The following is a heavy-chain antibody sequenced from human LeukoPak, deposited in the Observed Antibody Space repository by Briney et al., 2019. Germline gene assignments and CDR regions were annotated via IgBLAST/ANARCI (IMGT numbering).Heavy chain of an antibody. CDR3: ASSPLYGAQDY. CDR1: GFTFSSYG. CDR2: ICYDGSKK. V-gene: IGHV3-33*01. Sequence: GRSLRLSCAPSGFTFSSYGVHGVRQAPGKGVEGVAGICYDGSKKYYAGSAKGRFPISRENSKNTVHLEMNSWRPDDTAVYYCASSPLYGAQDYWGQGTLVTVSS. D-gene: IGHD4-17*01. J-gene: IGHJ4*02.